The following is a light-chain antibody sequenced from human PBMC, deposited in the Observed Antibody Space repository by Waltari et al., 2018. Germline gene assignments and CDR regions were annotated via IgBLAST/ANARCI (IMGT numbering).Light chain of an antibody. CDR3: QQYNNWPPFT. Sequence: ELVLTQSPATLSMSPGERATLSCRASQSVSSNLAWYQQKPGQAPRLLIYDASTRATGIPARVSGSGSGTEFTLTISSLQAEDFAVYYCQQYNNWPPFTFGPGTKVDIK. CDR1: QSVSSN. V-gene: IGKV3-15*01. J-gene: IGKJ3*01. CDR2: DAS.